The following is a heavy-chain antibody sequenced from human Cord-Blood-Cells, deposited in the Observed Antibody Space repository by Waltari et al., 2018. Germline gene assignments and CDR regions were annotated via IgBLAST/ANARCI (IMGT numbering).Heavy chain of an antibody. CDR1: GHPSTGYY. Sequence: QVQLVQSGAEVKKPRASVKVSCQASGHPSTGYYMHRARQAPGQGLEWMGWINPNSGGTNYAQKFQGRVTMTSDTSISTAYMELSRLRSDDTAVYYCARDPGNWEYYFDYWGQGTLVTVSS. CDR3: ARDPGNWEYYFDY. V-gene: IGHV1-2*02. CDR2: INPNSGGT. J-gene: IGHJ4*02. D-gene: IGHD7-27*01.